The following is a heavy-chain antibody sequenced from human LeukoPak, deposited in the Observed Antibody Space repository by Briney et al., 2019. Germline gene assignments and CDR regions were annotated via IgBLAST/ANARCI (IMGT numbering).Heavy chain of an antibody. CDR1: GFTFSSYA. CDR3: AKDLRSSGRYGMDV. CDR2: ISGSGGST. J-gene: IGHJ6*02. Sequence: GGSLRLSCAASGFTFSSYAMSWVRQAPGKGLEWVSAISGSGGSTYYADSVKGRFAISRDNSKNTMYLQMDSLRAEDTAVYYCAKDLRSSGRYGMDVWGQGTTVTVSS. V-gene: IGHV3-23*01. D-gene: IGHD6-19*01.